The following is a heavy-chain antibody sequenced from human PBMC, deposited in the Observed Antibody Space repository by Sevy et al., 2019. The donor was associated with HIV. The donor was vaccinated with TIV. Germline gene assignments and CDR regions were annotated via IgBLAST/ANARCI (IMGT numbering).Heavy chain of an antibody. CDR3: ARELKWELPHGNDASDI. D-gene: IGHD1-26*01. J-gene: IGHJ3*02. V-gene: IGHV4-61*01. CDR2: IYYGGST. CDR1: GGSVNSGSNY. Sequence: SETLSLTCTVAGGSVNSGSNYWSWIRQPPGKGLEWIGYIYYGGSTNYNPSLKSRVTISVDTSKNQFSLKLNSVTTADTAVYFCARELKWELPHGNDASDIWGQGTTVTVSS.